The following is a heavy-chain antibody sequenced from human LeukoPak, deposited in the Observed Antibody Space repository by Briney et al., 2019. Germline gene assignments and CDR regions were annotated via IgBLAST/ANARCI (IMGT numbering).Heavy chain of an antibody. Sequence: ASVKVSFKASGYPFTSYGISWVRQAPGQGLEWMGWISAYNGNTNYAQKLQGRVTMTTDTSTSTVYMELRNLRSDDTAVYYCARDLWNFYDDSGYNRDFDSWGQGTLVTVSS. V-gene: IGHV1-18*01. CDR2: ISAYNGNT. CDR1: GYPFTSYG. J-gene: IGHJ5*01. CDR3: ARDLWNFYDDSGYNRDFDS. D-gene: IGHD3-22*01.